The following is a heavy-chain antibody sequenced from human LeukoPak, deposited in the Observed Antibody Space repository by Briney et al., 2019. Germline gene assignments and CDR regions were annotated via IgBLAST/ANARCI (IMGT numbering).Heavy chain of an antibody. CDR3: ARGGFYSIDY. CDR1: GFSFSSYA. D-gene: IGHD2-21*01. CDR2: ISYDGNNK. J-gene: IGHJ4*02. Sequence: PGGSLRLSCAASGFSFSSYAMHWVRQAPGKGLEWVAFISYDGNNKYYADSVTGRFSISRDNSKNTLYLQMNSLRAEDTAVYYCARGGFYSIDYWGQGTLVTVSS. V-gene: IGHV3-30-3*01.